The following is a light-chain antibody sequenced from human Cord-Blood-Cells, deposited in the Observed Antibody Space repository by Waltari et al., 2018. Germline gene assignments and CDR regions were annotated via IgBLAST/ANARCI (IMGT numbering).Light chain of an antibody. J-gene: IGLJ3*02. CDR1: SSHIGAYP. V-gene: IGLV1-44*01. Sequence: VLTRQPSASGTSGQEVTTAWPDSSSHIGAYPVNGYQQLPATSPKLLMYSNNPRPSGVPDRFSGSESGTSASLAISGQQSEEGADYDCAAWDDSLKGGVFGGGTKLTVL. CDR3: AAWDDSLKGGV. CDR2: SNN.